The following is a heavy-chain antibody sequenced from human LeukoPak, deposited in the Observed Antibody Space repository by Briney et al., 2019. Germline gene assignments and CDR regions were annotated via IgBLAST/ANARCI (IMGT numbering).Heavy chain of an antibody. Sequence: PGGSLRLSCEVSGFTFSSYHMNWVCQAPGKGLEWVSSIGSSGSYIYYADSLTGRFTISRDNSKNTLYLQMNSLRAEDAAVYYCAKGMRAYIAARTNFDYWGQGTLVTVSS. CDR3: AKGMRAYIAARTNFDY. V-gene: IGHV3-21*04. CDR1: GFTFSSYH. J-gene: IGHJ4*02. D-gene: IGHD6-6*01. CDR2: IGSSGSYI.